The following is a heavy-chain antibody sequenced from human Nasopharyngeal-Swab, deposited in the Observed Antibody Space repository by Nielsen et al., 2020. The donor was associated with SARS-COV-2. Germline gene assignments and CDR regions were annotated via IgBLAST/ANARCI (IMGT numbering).Heavy chain of an antibody. CDR3: ARTPYYYMEV. CDR2: IYYSGST. V-gene: IGHV4-59*13. J-gene: IGHJ6*03. Sequence: PGKGLEWIGYIYYSGSTNSNPSLKSRVTISVDTSKNQFSLKLTSVTAADTAVYYCARTPYYYMEVRGRGTTVTLS.